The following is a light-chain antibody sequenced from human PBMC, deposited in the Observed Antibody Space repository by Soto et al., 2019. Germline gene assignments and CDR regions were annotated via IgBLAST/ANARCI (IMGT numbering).Light chain of an antibody. V-gene: IGKV1-12*01. Sequence: DIQMTQSPSSVSAPVGDRVTISCRASQEIDKWLAWYQQKPGKAPKLLISAASTLQSGVPSRFSGSGSGTEFTLTIQGLQPDDIATYDCQQASSFPLSVGQGTKLEIK. CDR3: QQASSFPLS. CDR2: AAS. J-gene: IGKJ2*01. CDR1: QEIDKW.